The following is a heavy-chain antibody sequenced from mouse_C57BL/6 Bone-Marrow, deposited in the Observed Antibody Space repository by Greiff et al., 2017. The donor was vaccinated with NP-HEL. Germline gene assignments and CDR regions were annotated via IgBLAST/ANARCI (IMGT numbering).Heavy chain of an antibody. Sequence: EVMLVESGGGLVKPGGSLKLSCAASGFTFSDYGMHWVRQAPEKGLEWVAYISSGSSTIYYADTVKGRFTISRDHSTNTLFLQMTSLRAEDTAMYYCARDGNFDYWGQGTTLTVSS. V-gene: IGHV5-17*01. CDR3: ARDGNFDY. J-gene: IGHJ2*01. CDR2: ISSGSSTI. D-gene: IGHD2-1*01. CDR1: GFTFSDYG.